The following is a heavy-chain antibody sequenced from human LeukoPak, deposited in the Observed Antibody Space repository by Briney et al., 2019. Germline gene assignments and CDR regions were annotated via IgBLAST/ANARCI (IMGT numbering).Heavy chain of an antibody. D-gene: IGHD6-19*01. CDR1: GFHFSRYW. J-gene: IGHJ4*02. CDR3: ARVSYSSGWYDY. CDR2: ISPDGSTT. Sequence: PGGSLRLSCAATGFHFSRYWLHSVRQAPGKGLMWVSRISPDGSTTLYADSVKGRFTISRDNAKNSLYLQMNSLRAEDTAVYYCARVSYSSGWYDYWGQGTLVTVSS. V-gene: IGHV3-74*03.